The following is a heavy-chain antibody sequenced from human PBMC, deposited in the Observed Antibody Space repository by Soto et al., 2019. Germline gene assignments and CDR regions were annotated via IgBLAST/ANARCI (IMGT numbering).Heavy chain of an antibody. CDR3: AKEGDDYCSGTGCFHYYGVDV. D-gene: IGHD2-15*01. V-gene: IGHV3-30*02. CDR1: GFTFNSYG. Sequence: QVQLVESGGGLVRPGASLRLSCTASGFTFNSYGIHWVRQAPGKGLEWLALIEYNGKNRFYADSVKGRFSNSRDNYESTVFLQVNSLGAEDTAGYFCAKEGDDYCSGTGCFHYYGVDVWGQGTAVTVSS. J-gene: IGHJ6*02. CDR2: IEYNGKNR.